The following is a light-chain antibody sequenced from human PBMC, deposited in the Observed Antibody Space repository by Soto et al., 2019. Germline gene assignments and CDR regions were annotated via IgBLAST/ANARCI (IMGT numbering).Light chain of an antibody. J-gene: IGLJ3*02. CDR2: GNS. V-gene: IGLV1-40*01. CDR1: NSNIGAGYD. CDR3: QSYDSSLSAL. Sequence: QLVLTQPPSVSGAPGQRVTISCTGSNSNIGAGYDVHWYQQLPGTAPKLLIYGNSNRPSGVPDRFSGSKSGTSASLAITGLQAEDEADYYCQSYDSSLSALFGGGTKLTVL.